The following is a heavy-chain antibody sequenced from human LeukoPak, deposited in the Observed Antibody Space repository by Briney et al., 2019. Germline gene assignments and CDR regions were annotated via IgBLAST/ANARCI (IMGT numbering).Heavy chain of an antibody. CDR2: IYSGGST. Sequence: GGSLRLSCAASGFTVSSNYMSWVRQAPGKGLEWASVIYSGGSTYYADSVKGRFTISRDNSKNTLYLQMNSLRAEDTAVYYCARDDPRSTILRVGSRWGEATLVTVSS. D-gene: IGHD1-14*01. J-gene: IGHJ4*02. CDR3: ARDDPRSTILRVGSR. V-gene: IGHV3-53*01. CDR1: GFTVSSNY.